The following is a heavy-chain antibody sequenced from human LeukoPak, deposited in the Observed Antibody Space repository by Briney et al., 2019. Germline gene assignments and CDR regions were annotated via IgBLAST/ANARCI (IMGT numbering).Heavy chain of an antibody. CDR3: ASHTAGHGSGY. CDR2: IYYSGST. Sequence: PSETLSLTRTVSGASISSYHWSWIRQPPGKGLEWIGHIYYSGSTNYNPSLKSRVTISVDTSKNQFSLNLNSVIAADTAMYYCASHTAGHGSGYWGQGVLVTVSS. CDR1: GASISSYH. V-gene: IGHV4-59*08. J-gene: IGHJ4*02. D-gene: IGHD5-24*01.